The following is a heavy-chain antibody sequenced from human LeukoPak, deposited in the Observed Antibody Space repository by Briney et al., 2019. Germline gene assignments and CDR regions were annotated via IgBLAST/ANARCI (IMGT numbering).Heavy chain of an antibody. Sequence: GGSLKISCKGSGYSFTSYWIGWVRQMPGKGLEWMGIIYPGDSDTRYSPSFQGKVPLSADKSISTAYLQWSSLKASDTAMYYCARLQDSSSVYYYYYYYMDVWGKGTTVTVSS. CDR3: ARLQDSSSVYYYYYYYMDV. CDR1: GYSFTSYW. CDR2: IYPGDSDT. D-gene: IGHD6-13*01. J-gene: IGHJ6*03. V-gene: IGHV5-51*01.